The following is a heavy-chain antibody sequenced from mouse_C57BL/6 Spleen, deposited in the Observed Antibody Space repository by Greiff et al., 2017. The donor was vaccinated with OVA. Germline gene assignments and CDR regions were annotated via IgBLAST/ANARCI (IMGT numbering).Heavy chain of an antibody. D-gene: IGHD2-2*01. CDR1: GYTFTSYW. Sequence: QVQLQQPGAELVKPGASVKLSCKASGYTFTSYWMHWVKQRPGHGLEWIGMIHPNSGSTNYNEKFKSKATLTVDNSSSTAYLQLSSLTSEDSAVYYCVPSGSTMVTTGDDWGQGTTLTVSS. J-gene: IGHJ2*01. V-gene: IGHV1-64*01. CDR2: IHPNSGST. CDR3: VPSGSTMVTTGDD.